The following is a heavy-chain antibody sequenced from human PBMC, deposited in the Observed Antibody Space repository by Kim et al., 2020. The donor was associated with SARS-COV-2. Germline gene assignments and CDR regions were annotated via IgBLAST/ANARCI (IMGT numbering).Heavy chain of an antibody. V-gene: IGHV1-18*04. CDR2: ISAYNGNT. Sequence: ASVKVSCKASGYTFTSYGISWVRQAPGQGLEWMGWISAYNGNTNYAQKLQGRVTMTTDTSTSTAYMELRSLRSDDTAVYYCAREIVGVVAATYYFDYWGQGTLVTVSS. CDR1: GYTFTSYG. CDR3: AREIVGVVAATYYFDY. J-gene: IGHJ4*02. D-gene: IGHD2-15*01.